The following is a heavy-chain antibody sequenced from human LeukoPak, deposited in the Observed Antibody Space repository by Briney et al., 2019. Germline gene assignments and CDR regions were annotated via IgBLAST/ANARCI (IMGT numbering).Heavy chain of an antibody. J-gene: IGHJ5*02. CDR3: TKDRYSGYDSGNWFDP. D-gene: IGHD5-12*01. Sequence: GGSLRLSCAASGFTFDDYAMHWVRQAPGKGLEWVSGISWNSGSIGYADSAKGRFTISRDNAKNSLYLQMNSLRDEDTALYYCTKDRYSGYDSGNWFDPWGQGTLVTVSS. CDR1: GFTFDDYA. V-gene: IGHV3-9*01. CDR2: ISWNSGSI.